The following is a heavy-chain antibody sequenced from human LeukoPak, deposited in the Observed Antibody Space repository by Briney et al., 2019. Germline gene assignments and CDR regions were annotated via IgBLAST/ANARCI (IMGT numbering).Heavy chain of an antibody. CDR2: VSANGANT. J-gene: IGHJ4*02. V-gene: IGHV3-23*01. D-gene: IGHD5-18*01. CDR3: AKDQGFSYYYLDY. CDR1: GFTYNSHA. Sequence: GGSLRLSCVASGFTYNSHAMSWVRQAPGKGLEWVSGVSANGANTYYTDSVRGRFTISRDNSKNTVYLQMSSLSAEDTAIYYCAKDQGFSYYYLDYWGQGILVTVSS.